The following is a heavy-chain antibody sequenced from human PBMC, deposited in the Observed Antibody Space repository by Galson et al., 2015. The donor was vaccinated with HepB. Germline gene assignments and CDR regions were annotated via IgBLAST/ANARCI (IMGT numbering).Heavy chain of an antibody. J-gene: IGHJ6*02. CDR1: GFTFSTYA. V-gene: IGHV3-23*01. Sequence: SLRLFCAASGFTFSTYAMNWVRQAPGKGLEWVSGITGSGDITFCADSVKGRFTISRDSSKNTVYLQMNSLRAEDTAVYYCAGYSYGYGYYGLDVWGRGTTVTVSS. D-gene: IGHD5-18*01. CDR3: AGYSYGYGYYGLDV. CDR2: ITGSGDIT.